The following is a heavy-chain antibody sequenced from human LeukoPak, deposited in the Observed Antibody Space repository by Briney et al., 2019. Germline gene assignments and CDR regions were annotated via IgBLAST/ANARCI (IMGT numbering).Heavy chain of an antibody. CDR2: ISWNSGSI. CDR1: GFTFDDYA. D-gene: IGHD6-19*01. Sequence: GRSLRLSCAASGFTFDDYAMHWVRQAPGKGLEWVSGISWNSGSIGYADSVKGRFTISRDNAKNSLYLQMNSLRAEDTALYYCAKDTGSGWYYFDYWGQGTLVPVSS. J-gene: IGHJ4*02. CDR3: AKDTGSGWYYFDY. V-gene: IGHV3-9*01.